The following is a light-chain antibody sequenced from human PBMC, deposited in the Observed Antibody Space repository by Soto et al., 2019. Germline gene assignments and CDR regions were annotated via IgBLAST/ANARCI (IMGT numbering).Light chain of an antibody. CDR3: QSYDSSLSAWV. J-gene: IGLJ3*02. CDR1: SSNIGAGYD. CDR2: ANS. Sequence: QSVLTQPPSVFGAPGQRVTISCTESSSNIGAGYDVHWYQQLPGTAPKLLIYANSNRPSGVPDRFSGSKSGTSASLAITGLQAEDEADYYCQSYDSSLSAWVFGGGTKLTVL. V-gene: IGLV1-40*01.